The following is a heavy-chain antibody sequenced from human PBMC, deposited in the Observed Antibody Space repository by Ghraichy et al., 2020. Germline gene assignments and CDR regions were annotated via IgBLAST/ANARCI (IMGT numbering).Heavy chain of an antibody. CDR2: VYYIGNT. CDR3: ARLRSGNNWYNTDYTYFDY. J-gene: IGHJ4*02. CDR1: GASISSSNYY. V-gene: IGHV4-39*07. Sequence: SETLSLTCAVSGASISSSNYYWGWIRQPPGKGLQWIGTVYYIGNTYYSPSLQSRLTISVATSENPFSLSLHSVTAADTAVYYCARLRSGNNWYNTDYTYFDYWGPGTLVAVSS. D-gene: IGHD1/OR15-1a*01.